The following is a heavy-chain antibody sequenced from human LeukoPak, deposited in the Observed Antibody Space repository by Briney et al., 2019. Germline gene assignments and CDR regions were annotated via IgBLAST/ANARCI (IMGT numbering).Heavy chain of an antibody. CDR2: IYYNGNT. CDR3: ARGRSNNYGMDV. D-gene: IGHD1-26*01. Sequence: KSSETLSLTCTVSGGSISSYYWSWIRRPPGKGLEWIGYIYYNGNTNYSPSLKSRVTMSVDTSKNLFSLKVSSVTAADTAVYYCARGRSNNYGMDVWGQGTTVTVSS. CDR1: GGSISSYY. V-gene: IGHV4-59*01. J-gene: IGHJ6*02.